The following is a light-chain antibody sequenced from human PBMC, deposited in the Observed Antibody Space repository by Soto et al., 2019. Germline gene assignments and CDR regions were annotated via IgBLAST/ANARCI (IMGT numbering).Light chain of an antibody. CDR3: QKYNSAPT. J-gene: IGKJ4*01. CDR2: GAS. V-gene: IGKV3-11*01. CDR1: QSIAGY. Sequence: EIVLRQSPATLSLSPGERATLSCRASQSIAGYLAWYQKKPGQAPRLLIYGASSRATGIPDRFSGSGSGTDFTLTISSLQPEDVATYYCQKYNSAPTFGGGTKVDIK.